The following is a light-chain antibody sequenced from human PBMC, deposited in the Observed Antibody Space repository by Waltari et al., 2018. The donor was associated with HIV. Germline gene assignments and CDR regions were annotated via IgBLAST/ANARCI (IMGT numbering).Light chain of an antibody. J-gene: IGLJ2*01. Sequence: QSVLTQPPSASGTPGHRVTISCSGSSSNIGSNSVYWYQQLPGTAPKLLIYRDNQRLSGVPDRFSGSKSGTSASLAISGLRSDDEADYYCATWDDSLSGVVFGGGTKVTVL. V-gene: IGLV1-47*01. CDR1: SSNIGSNS. CDR3: ATWDDSLSGVV. CDR2: RDN.